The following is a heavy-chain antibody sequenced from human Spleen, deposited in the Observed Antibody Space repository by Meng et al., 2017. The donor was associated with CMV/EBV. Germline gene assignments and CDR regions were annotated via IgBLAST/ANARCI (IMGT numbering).Heavy chain of an antibody. CDR3: ARDQEEATVTTFFDY. CDR1: GSRLSSFW. V-gene: IGHV3-7*01. CDR2: INQDGSEE. J-gene: IGHJ4*02. D-gene: IGHD4-11*01. Sequence: GGSLRLSCTASGSRLSSFWMSWVRQAPGKGLEWVADINQDGSEEYYVDSVKGRFTISRDNAKNSLYLQMSSLRAEDTAVYYCARDQEEATVTTFFDYWGQGTLVTVLL.